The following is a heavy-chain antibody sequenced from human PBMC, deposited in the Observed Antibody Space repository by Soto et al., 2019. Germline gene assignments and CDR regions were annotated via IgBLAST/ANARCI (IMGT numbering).Heavy chain of an antibody. CDR3: VRTAEWFDP. V-gene: IGHV4-30-4*08. Sequence: QVQLQESGPGLVKPSQTLALTCTVSGASITSGGYSWTWIRQTPGKGLEWIGYIYYRGNTYYNPSLKSRVSISLDTSKNKFSLKMTSVTVADTAVYYCVRTAEWFDPWGQGTLVTVSS. D-gene: IGHD2-21*02. CDR1: GASITSGGYS. CDR2: IYYRGNT. J-gene: IGHJ5*02.